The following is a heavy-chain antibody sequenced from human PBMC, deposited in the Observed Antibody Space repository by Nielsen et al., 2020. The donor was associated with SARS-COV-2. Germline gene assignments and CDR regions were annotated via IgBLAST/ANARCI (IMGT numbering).Heavy chain of an antibody. Sequence: GESLKISCAASGFTFSSYWMHWVRQAPGKGLVWVSRINSDGSSTSYADSVKGRFTISRDNAKNSLYLQMNSLRAEDTALYYCAKAIVVTAILDYYGMDVWGQGTTVTVSS. CDR1: GFTFSSYW. V-gene: IGHV3-74*01. CDR3: AKAIVVTAILDYYGMDV. J-gene: IGHJ6*02. CDR2: INSDGSST. D-gene: IGHD2-21*02.